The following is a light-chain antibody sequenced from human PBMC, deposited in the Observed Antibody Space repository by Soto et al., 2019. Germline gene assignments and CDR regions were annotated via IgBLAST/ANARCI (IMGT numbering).Light chain of an antibody. CDR2: DVT. Sequence: HSVLTQPLSASGSPGQSVSISCTGTISDVGGYDYVSWYQQRPGKAPKVMIYDVTKRPSGVPDRFSGSKSGNTASLSVSGLQAEDEADYYCSSYAGNNNYVFGTGTKVTVL. J-gene: IGLJ1*01. CDR3: SSYAGNNNYV. CDR1: ISDVGGYDY. V-gene: IGLV2-8*01.